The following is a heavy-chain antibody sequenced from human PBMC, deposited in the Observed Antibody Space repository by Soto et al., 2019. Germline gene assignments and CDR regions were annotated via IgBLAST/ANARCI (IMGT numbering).Heavy chain of an antibody. Sequence: GSLRLSCAASALTLSRYAMSWVRQAPGKGLEWVSGISGSGGNTYYADSVKDRFTIARDNSKNVLFLQMNSVRAEDTAIYYCAKQPYSRGLDCFDVWGQGTEVTVSS. CDR1: ALTLSRYA. D-gene: IGHD6-19*01. V-gene: IGHV3-23*01. CDR2: ISGSGGNT. CDR3: AKQPYSRGLDCFDV. J-gene: IGHJ3*01.